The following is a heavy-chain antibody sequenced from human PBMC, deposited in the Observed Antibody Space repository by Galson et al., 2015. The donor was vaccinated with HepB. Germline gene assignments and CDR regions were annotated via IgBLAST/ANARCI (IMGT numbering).Heavy chain of an antibody. D-gene: IGHD6-13*01. V-gene: IGHV3-21*01. CDR1: GFTFSSYS. CDR3: AYVRSSSWYYFDY. J-gene: IGHJ4*02. CDR2: ISSSSYI. Sequence: SLRLSCAASGFTFSSYSMNWVRQAPGKGLEWVSSISSSSYIYYADSVKGRFTISRDNAKNSLYLQMNSLRAEDTAVYYCAYVRSSSWYYFDYWGQGTLVTVSS.